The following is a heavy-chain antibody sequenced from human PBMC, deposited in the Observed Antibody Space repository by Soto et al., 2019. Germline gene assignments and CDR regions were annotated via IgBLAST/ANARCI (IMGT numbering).Heavy chain of an antibody. CDR2: INLNSGHT. CDR3: ARGRGWRDY. Sequence: QVQLVQSGAEVKKPGASVKVSCKASGYPFTTYDISWVRQAAGQGLEWMGWINLNSGHTDYAQRFQGRVTMTRNTSLCTAYMELTSLSSEETAVYYCARGRGWRDYWGQGTLVTVSS. J-gene: IGHJ4*02. CDR1: GYPFTTYD. V-gene: IGHV1-8*01. D-gene: IGHD6-19*01.